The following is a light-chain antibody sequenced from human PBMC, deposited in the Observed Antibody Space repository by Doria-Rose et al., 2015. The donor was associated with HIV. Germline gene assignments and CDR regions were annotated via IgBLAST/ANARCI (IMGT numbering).Light chain of an antibody. CDR1: QSFSSTY. CDR2: DGS. V-gene: IGKV3-20*01. J-gene: IGKJ1*01. CDR3: QQYGTSWT. Sequence: EIVMTQSPGTLSLSPGERATLSCRASQSFSSTYLAWYQQKPGQAPSLLIYDGSTRATGIPDRCSASGSGTDFTLTINRLEPEDFALYYCQQYGTSWTFGQGTKVEI.